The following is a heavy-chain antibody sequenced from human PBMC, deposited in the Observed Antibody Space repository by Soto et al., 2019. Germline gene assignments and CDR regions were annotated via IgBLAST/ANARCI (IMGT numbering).Heavy chain of an antibody. J-gene: IGHJ4*02. CDR3: ARFTYYYGSGSYPPIDY. CDR1: GGSISSGGYY. CDR2: IYYSGST. Sequence: QVQLQESGPGLVKPSQTLSLTCTVSGGSISSGGYYWSWIRQHLEKRLEWIGYIYYSGSTYYNPSLKSRVTISVDTSKNQFSRKLSSVTAADTAVYYCARFTYYYGSGSYPPIDYWGQGTLVTVSS. D-gene: IGHD3-10*01. V-gene: IGHV4-31*03.